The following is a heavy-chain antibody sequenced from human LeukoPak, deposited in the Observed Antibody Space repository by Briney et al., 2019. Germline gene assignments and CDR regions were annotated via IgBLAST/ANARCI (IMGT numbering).Heavy chain of an antibody. CDR3: APSTAAAGYFDY. Sequence: ASVKVSCKASGYTFTGYYMHWVRQAPGQGLEWMGWINPNSGGTNYAQKFQGRVTMTRDTSISTAYMELSRLRSDDTAVYYCAPSTAAAGYFDYWGQGTLVTVSS. J-gene: IGHJ4*02. D-gene: IGHD6-13*01. CDR2: INPNSGGT. CDR1: GYTFTGYY. V-gene: IGHV1-2*02.